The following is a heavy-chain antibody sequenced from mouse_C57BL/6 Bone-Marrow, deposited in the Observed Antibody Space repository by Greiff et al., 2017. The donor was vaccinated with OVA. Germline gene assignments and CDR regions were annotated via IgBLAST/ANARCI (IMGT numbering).Heavy chain of an antibody. J-gene: IGHJ4*01. CDR3: ARDTTVVATSPSYYAMDY. D-gene: IGHD1-1*01. Sequence: DVQLQESGPGMVKPSQSLSLTCTVTGYSITSGYDWHWIRHFPGNKLEWMGYISYSGSTNYNPSPKSRISLTNDTSKNHFFLKLNAVTTEDTATYYCARDTTVVATSPSYYAMDYWGQGTSVTVSS. V-gene: IGHV3-1*01. CDR2: ISYSGST. CDR1: GYSITSGYD.